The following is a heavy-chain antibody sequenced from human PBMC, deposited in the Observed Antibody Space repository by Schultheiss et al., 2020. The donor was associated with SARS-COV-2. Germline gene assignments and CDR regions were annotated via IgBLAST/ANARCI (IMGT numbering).Heavy chain of an antibody. J-gene: IGHJ4*02. CDR1: GYTFTGYY. V-gene: IGHV1-2*02. CDR2: MNPNSGGT. CDR3: AIVYGAQLWLRRFDY. D-gene: IGHD5-18*01. Sequence: ASVKVSCKASGYTFTGYYMHWVRQAPGQGLEWMGWMNPNSGGTNYAQKFQGRVTMTRDTSISTAYMELSRLRSDDTAVYYCAIVYGAQLWLRRFDYWGQGTLVTVSS.